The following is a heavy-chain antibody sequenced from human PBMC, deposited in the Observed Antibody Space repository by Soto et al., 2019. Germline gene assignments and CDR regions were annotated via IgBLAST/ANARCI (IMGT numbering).Heavy chain of an antibody. D-gene: IGHD3-16*01. J-gene: IGHJ4*02. CDR1: GFTFSSYA. Sequence: GGSLRLSCAASGFTFSSYAMSWVRQAPGKGLEWVSAISGSGGSTYYADSVKGRFTISRDNSKNTLYLQMNSLRAEDTAVFSGGKVVPWVGGPLDYWGQGPLVPVSS. CDR2: ISGSGGST. V-gene: IGHV3-23*01. CDR3: GKVVPWVGGPLDY.